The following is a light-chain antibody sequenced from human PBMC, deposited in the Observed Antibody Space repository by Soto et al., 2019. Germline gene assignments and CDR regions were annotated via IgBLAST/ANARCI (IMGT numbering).Light chain of an antibody. Sequence: EIVLTQSPATLSLSPGERATLSCRASQSVSSYLAWYQQKPGQAPRLLIYNASNKATGIPARFSGSGSGTDFTLTINSLEPEDFAVYYCQQRSNWWTFGQGTKVESK. CDR2: NAS. V-gene: IGKV3-11*01. J-gene: IGKJ1*01. CDR1: QSVSSY. CDR3: QQRSNWWT.